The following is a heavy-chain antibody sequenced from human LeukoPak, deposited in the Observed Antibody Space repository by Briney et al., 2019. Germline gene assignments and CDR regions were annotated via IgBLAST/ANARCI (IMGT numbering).Heavy chain of an antibody. CDR1: GFTFTSFV. Sequence: GGSLRLSCTASGFTFTSFVMSWVRQAPGKGLEWVSYISSSGSTIYYADSVKGRFTISRDNAKNSLYLQMNSLRDEDTAVYYCARGGLEPVDYWGQGALVTVSS. V-gene: IGHV3-48*02. CDR3: ARGGLEPVDY. D-gene: IGHD3-16*01. CDR2: ISSSGSTI. J-gene: IGHJ4*02.